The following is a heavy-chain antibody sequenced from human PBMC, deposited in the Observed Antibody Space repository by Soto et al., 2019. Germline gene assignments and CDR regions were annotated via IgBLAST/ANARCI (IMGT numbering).Heavy chain of an antibody. Sequence: QVQLQASGPGLVKPSGTLSLTCAVSGGSISSNNWWSCVRQPPGKGLEWIGELYHSGSTYYSSSLMSRVTISVEKSNDQFSRKLSSVTAADTAVYYCARGGEYYDFLTVLSMHSLYSWGKGSLVTVSS. D-gene: IGHD3-9*01. CDR1: GGSISSNNW. CDR2: LYHSGST. CDR3: ARGGEYYDFLTVLSMHSLYS. V-gene: IGHV4-4*02. J-gene: IGHJ1*01.